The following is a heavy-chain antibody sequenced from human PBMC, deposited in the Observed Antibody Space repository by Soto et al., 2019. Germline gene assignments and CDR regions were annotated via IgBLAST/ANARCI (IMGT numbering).Heavy chain of an antibody. V-gene: IGHV2-70*01. CDR1: GFSLSTSGMC. J-gene: IGHJ4*02. Sequence: SGPTLVNPTQTLTLTCTFSGFSLSTSGMCVSWIRQPPGKALEWLALIDWDDDKYYSTSLKTRLTISKDTSKNQVVLTMTNMDPVDTATYYCAWSNYYDSSGYSDLFDYWGQGTLVTVSS. CDR2: IDWDDDK. CDR3: AWSNYYDSSGYSDLFDY. D-gene: IGHD3-22*01.